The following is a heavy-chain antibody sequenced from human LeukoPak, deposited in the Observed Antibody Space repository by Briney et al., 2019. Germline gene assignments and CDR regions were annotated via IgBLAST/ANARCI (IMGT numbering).Heavy chain of an antibody. CDR2: INAGNGNT. J-gene: IGHJ4*02. Sequence: GASVKVSCKASGYTFTSYAMHWVRQAPGQRLEWMGWINAGNGNTKYSQEFQGRVTITRDTSASTAYMELSSLRSEDMAVYYCARSPGGAVAIFDYWGQGTLVTVSS. V-gene: IGHV1-3*03. CDR1: GYTFTSYA. CDR3: ARSPGGAVAIFDY. D-gene: IGHD6-19*01.